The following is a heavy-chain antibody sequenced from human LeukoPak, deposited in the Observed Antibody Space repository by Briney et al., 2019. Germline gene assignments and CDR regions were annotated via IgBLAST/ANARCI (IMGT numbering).Heavy chain of an antibody. V-gene: IGHV3-30*02. D-gene: IGHD6-13*01. CDR2: IRYDGSNK. CDR3: AKEMSKVGYSSSWTSDY. Sequence: GGSLRLSCAASGFPLSSYAMSWVRQAPGKGLEWVAFIRYDGSNKYYADSVKGRFTISRDNSKNTLYLQMNSLRAEDTAVYYCAKEMSKVGYSSSWTSDYWGQGTLVTVSS. J-gene: IGHJ4*02. CDR1: GFPLSSYA.